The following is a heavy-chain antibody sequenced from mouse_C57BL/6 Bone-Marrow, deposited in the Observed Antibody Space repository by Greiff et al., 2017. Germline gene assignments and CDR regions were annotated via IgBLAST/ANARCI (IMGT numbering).Heavy chain of an antibody. CDR3: ARRGRIYYDYDGAMDY. CDR2: IYPGSGST. CDR1: GYTFTSYW. J-gene: IGHJ4*01. D-gene: IGHD2-4*01. Sequence: QVQLQQPGAELVKPGASVKMSCKASGYTFTSYWITWVKQRPGQGLEWIGVIYPGSGSTNYNEKFKSKATLTVDTSSSTAYMQLSSLTSEDSAVYYCARRGRIYYDYDGAMDYWGQGTSVTVSS. V-gene: IGHV1-55*01.